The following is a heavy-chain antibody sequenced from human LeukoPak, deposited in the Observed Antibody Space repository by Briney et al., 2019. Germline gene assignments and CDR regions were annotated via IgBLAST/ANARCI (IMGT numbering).Heavy chain of an antibody. J-gene: IGHJ4*02. CDR3: AKDGAGYCSGGSCYPLDY. CDR2: ISYDGSNK. CDR1: GFTFSSYG. D-gene: IGHD2-15*01. V-gene: IGHV3-30*18. Sequence: PGRSLRLSCAASGFTFSSYGMHWVRQAPGKGLEWVAVISYDGSNKYYADSMKGRFTISRDNSKNTLYLQMNSLRAEDTAVYYCAKDGAGYCSGGSCYPLDYWGQGTLVTVSS.